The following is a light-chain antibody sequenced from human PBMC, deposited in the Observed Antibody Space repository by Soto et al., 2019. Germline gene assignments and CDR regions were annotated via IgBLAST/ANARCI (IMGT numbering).Light chain of an antibody. CDR2: EVS. J-gene: IGLJ1*01. Sequence: QSVLTQPPSASGFPGQSVTISCTGTSSDIGHYKYVSWYQQHPGKAPKLMIYEVSKRPSGVPDRFSGSKTGTSASLAIGGLQSEDGADYYCAAWDDSLGAYVFGTGTKVTVL. CDR3: AAWDDSLGAYV. CDR1: SSDIGHYKY. V-gene: IGLV2-8*01.